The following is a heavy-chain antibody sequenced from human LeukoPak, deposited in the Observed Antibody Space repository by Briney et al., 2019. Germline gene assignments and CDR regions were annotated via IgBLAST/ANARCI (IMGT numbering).Heavy chain of an antibody. V-gene: IGHV1-69*01. J-gene: IGHJ4*02. CDR3: ARVNTAMAGD. D-gene: IGHD5-18*01. CDR2: IIPIFGTA. CDR1: GGTFSSYA. Sequence: SVKVSCKASGGTFSSYAISWVRQAPGPGLEWMGGIIPIFGTANYAQKFQGRVTITADESTSTAYMELSSLRSEDTAVYYCARVNTAMAGDWGQGTLVTVSS.